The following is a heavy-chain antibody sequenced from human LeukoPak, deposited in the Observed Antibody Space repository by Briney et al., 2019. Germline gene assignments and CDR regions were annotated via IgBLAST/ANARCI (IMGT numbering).Heavy chain of an antibody. CDR2: MSPNSGNT. CDR1: GYTFTSYD. D-gene: IGHD6-19*01. Sequence: ASVKVSCKASGYTFTSYDINWVRQATGQGLEWVGWMSPNSGNTGYAQKFQGRVTMTRNTSISTAYMELSSLRSEDTAVYYCARTSSGWYGGSFDPWGQGTLVTVSS. V-gene: IGHV1-8*01. J-gene: IGHJ5*02. CDR3: ARTSSGWYGGSFDP.